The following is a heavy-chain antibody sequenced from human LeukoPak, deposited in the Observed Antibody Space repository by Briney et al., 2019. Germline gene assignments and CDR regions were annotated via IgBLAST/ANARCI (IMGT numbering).Heavy chain of an antibody. CDR3: ARGPHIVVVTAPWGYDAFDI. CDR2: INHSGST. Sequence: PSETLSLTCPDKGGPFSGYNWCWIRQPPGKGLEWIGEINHSGSTNYDPSLMSRVTISVGSSKNLFSLKLSSVTAADTAVYYCARGPHIVVVTAPWGYDAFDIWGQGTMVTVSS. J-gene: IGHJ3*02. CDR1: GGPFSGYN. D-gene: IGHD2-21*02. V-gene: IGHV4-34*01.